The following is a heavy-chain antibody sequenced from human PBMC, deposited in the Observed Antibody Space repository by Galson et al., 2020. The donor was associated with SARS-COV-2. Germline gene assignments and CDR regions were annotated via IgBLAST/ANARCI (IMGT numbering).Heavy chain of an antibody. V-gene: IGHV4-31*03. J-gene: IGHJ2*01. CDR2: NYYSGST. Sequence: SETLSLTCTVSGDSINSGGFYWSWIRQHPGKGLEWIGYNYYSGSTYYNPSLKSRVSMSIDSSKNQFSLRLSSVTAADTAAYYCARDSRYSDSSGYYSYWYFDLWGRGTLVSVSS. CDR1: GDSINSGGFY. D-gene: IGHD3-22*01. CDR3: ARDSRYSDSSGYYSYWYFDL.